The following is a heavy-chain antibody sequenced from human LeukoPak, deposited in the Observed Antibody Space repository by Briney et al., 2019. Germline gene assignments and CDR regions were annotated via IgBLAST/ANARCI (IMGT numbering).Heavy chain of an antibody. CDR2: ICGSGGST. CDR3: ASGSGSYRPGLLDY. Sequence: GGSLRLSCAASGFTFSSYAMSWVRQAPGEGLEGVSAICGSGGSTYYADSVKGRFTISRNNSKNTLYLQMNSRRAEDTAVYYCASGSGSYRPGLLDYWGQGTLVTVSS. CDR1: GFTFSSYA. V-gene: IGHV3-23*01. J-gene: IGHJ4*02. D-gene: IGHD1-26*01.